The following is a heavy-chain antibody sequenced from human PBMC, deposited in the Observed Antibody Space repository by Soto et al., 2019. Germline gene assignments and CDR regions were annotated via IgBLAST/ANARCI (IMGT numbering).Heavy chain of an antibody. D-gene: IGHD3-22*01. J-gene: IGHJ4*02. Sequence: GGSLRLSCAASGFTFNSYAMHWLRQAPGKGLEWLAAISYDGSDKNYADSVKGRFTISGDSSKNTLYLQMNSLRPEDTAVYYCARAPCASSGYYNWWGQGTLVTVSS. V-gene: IGHV3-30*04. CDR1: GFTFNSYA. CDR3: ARAPCASSGYYNW. CDR2: ISYDGSDK.